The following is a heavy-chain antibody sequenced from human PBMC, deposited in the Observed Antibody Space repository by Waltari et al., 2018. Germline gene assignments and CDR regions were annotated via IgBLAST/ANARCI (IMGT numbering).Heavy chain of an antibody. CDR1: GFTFRDYY. CDR2: IRSSGSTI. V-gene: IGHV3-11*04. D-gene: IGHD2-8*02. CDR3: ARDSYCTGAVCSSYGMDV. Sequence: QVQLVESGGGLVRPGGSLRLSCAASGFTFRDYYISWIRQAPGKWMEWVSYIRSSGSTIYYADSGKGRFTIARDNAKNSLYLQRNSLRAEDTAVYYCARDSYCTGAVCSSYGMDVWGQGTTVTVSS. J-gene: IGHJ6*02.